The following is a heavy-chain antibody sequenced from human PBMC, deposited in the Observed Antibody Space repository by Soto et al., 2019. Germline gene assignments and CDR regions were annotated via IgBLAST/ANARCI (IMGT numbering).Heavy chain of an antibody. D-gene: IGHD3-22*01. Sequence: ASVKVSCKASGYTFTSYYVHWVRQAPGQGLEWMGGIIPIFGTANYAQKFQGRVTITADESTSTAYMELSSLRSEDTAVYYCARDGPSYYYDSSGNYFDYWGQGTLVTVSS. CDR1: GYTFTSYY. CDR3: ARDGPSYYYDSSGNYFDY. J-gene: IGHJ4*02. V-gene: IGHV1-69*13. CDR2: IIPIFGTA.